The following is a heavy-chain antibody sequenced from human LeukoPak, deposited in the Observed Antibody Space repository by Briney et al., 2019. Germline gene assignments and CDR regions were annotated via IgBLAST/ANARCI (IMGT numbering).Heavy chain of an antibody. J-gene: IGHJ4*02. CDR2: IRYDGSNK. CDR3: AKAGTQQWLLFVGVY. V-gene: IGHV3-30*02. Sequence: GGSLRLSCAAPGLTFSTYGMLWVRQAPGQGPEWVALIRYDGSNKYYADSVKGRFTISRDNSKNTLYLQMNSLRVEDTAMYYCAKAGTQQWLLFVGVYWGQGALVTVSS. CDR1: GLTFSTYG. D-gene: IGHD6-19*01.